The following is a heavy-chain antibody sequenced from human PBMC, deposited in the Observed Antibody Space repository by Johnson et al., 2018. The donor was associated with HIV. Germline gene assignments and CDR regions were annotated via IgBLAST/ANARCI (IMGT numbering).Heavy chain of an antibody. V-gene: IGHV3-53*01. CDR3: ARAPRPDAFDI. Sequence: VQLVESGGGLIPPGGSLRLSCAASGFTVSSNYMSWVRQAPGKGLEWVSVIYSGGSTYYADSVKGRFTISRDNSKNTLYLQMNSLRAEDTAVYYCARAPRPDAFDIWGQGTMVTVSS. CDR2: IYSGGST. CDR1: GFTVSSNY. J-gene: IGHJ3*02.